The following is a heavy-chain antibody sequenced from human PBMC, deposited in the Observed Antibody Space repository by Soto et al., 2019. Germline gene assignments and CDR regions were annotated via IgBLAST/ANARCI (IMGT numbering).Heavy chain of an antibody. Sequence: PSDTLSLTFTVSGGSISSGAYYWSWIRQNPGKGLEWIGYIYYSGSTYYNPSLKSRVIISVDTSKNQFSLKLSSVTAADTAVYYCARWVAGLYYGMDVWGQGTTVT. CDR1: GGSISSGAYY. D-gene: IGHD2-15*01. V-gene: IGHV4-31*03. J-gene: IGHJ6*02. CDR3: ARWVAGLYYGMDV. CDR2: IYYSGST.